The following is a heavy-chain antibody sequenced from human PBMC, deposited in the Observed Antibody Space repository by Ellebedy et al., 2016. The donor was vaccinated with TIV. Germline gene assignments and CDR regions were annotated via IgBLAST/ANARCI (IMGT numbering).Heavy chain of an antibody. V-gene: IGHV4-38-2*02. CDR3: ASVDGTRYLDY. CDR2: MFHTGTT. D-gene: IGHD6-19*01. J-gene: IGHJ4*02. CDR1: GYSISSGYY. Sequence: SETLSLTCTVSGYSISSGYYWGWIRPAPGEGLEWIGTMFHTGTTYYNPSLKSRVTISMDASKNQFSLNLTSVTAADTAVYYCASVDGTRYLDYWGQGILVTVSS.